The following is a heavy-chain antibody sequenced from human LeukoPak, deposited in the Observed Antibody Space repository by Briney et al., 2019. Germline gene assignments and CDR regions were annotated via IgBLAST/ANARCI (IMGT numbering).Heavy chain of an antibody. CDR3: ARELPRIGGQTDASDI. Sequence: PGGSLRLSCAVSGFTSSGDWMHWVRQAPGRGLLWVSLSKNDGSSTSYADSVKGRFTISRDNAKNTLYLQMNSLRAEDTAVYYCARELPRIGGQTDASDIWGQGTMVTVS. CDR1: GFTSSGDW. CDR2: SKNDGSST. V-gene: IGHV3-74*01. J-gene: IGHJ3*02. D-gene: IGHD3-16*01.